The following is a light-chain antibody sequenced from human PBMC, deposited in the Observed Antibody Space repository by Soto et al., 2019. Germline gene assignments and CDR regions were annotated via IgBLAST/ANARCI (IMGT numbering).Light chain of an antibody. V-gene: IGKV1-9*01. CDR1: QGISSN. J-gene: IGKJ5*01. CDR2: AAS. Sequence: DIQLPQSPSFLSASVVDRVTITCRASQGISSNLAWYQQKTGKAPKILIYAASTLQSGVPSRFSGSGSGTEFTLTISSLQPEDFATDDGQQFNSYAITFGRGTRLEIK. CDR3: QQFNSYAIT.